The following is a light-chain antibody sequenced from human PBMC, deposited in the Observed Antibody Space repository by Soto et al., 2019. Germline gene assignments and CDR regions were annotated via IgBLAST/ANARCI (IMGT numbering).Light chain of an antibody. CDR3: QQYGSSPPWA. J-gene: IGKJ1*01. V-gene: IGKV3-20*01. CDR2: DAS. CDR1: QSVSSHY. Sequence: EIVLTQSPGTLSLSPGERATLSCRASQSVSSHYLAWYQQKPGQAPRLLIYDASSRATGIPDRFSGSGSGTYFTLTISRLEPEDFAVYYCQQYGSSPPWAFGQGTKVEIK.